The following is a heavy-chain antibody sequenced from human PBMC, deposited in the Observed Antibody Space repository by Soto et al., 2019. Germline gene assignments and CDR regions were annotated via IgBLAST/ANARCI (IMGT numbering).Heavy chain of an antibody. CDR3: ARARIAVAGNFDY. CDR1: GGSVSSSTYY. Sequence: SETLSLTCTVCGGSVSSSTYYWGWIRQPPGKGLEWIGSIYYSGSTYYNPSLKSRVTISLDMSKNQFSLKVSSVTAADTAVYYCARARIAVAGNFDYWGQGTLVTVSS. J-gene: IGHJ4*02. CDR2: IYYSGST. V-gene: IGHV4-39*01. D-gene: IGHD6-19*01.